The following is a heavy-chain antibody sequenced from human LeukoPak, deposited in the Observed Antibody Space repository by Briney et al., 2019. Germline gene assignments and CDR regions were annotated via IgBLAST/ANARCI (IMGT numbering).Heavy chain of an antibody. J-gene: IGHJ6*02. D-gene: IGHD2-8*01. CDR3: ARPMAGSGGYYYYDMDV. CDR2: IDPSDSYT. CDR1: GSSFTSYW. Sequence: GGSLRISCQGSGSSFTSYWISWVPQMPGKGLEWMGSIDPSDSYTNYSPSFQGHVTISADKPISTAYLQWSSLKASDTATYYCARPMAGSGGYYYYDMDVWGQWTTVTVSS. V-gene: IGHV5-10-1*01.